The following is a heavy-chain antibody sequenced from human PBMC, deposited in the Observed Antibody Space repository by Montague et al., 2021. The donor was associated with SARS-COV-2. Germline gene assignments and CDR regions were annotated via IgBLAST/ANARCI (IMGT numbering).Heavy chain of an antibody. D-gene: IGHD2-15*01. CDR3: GPLGLCRGDDCYA. CDR1: CGSFSGFY. CDR2: INHSGST. Sequence: SETLSLTCAVYCGSFSGFYWSWIRQSPGKGLKWIGEINHSGSTNYNPSLKNRVTMSVDTSKKEFSLHLRSVTAAETGVYYCGPLGLCRGDDCYAWGQGTLVTVSS. V-gene: IGHV4-34*01. J-gene: IGHJ5*02.